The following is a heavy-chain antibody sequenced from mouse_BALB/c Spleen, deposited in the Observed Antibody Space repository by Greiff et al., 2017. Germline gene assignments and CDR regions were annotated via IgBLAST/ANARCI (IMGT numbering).Heavy chain of an antibody. CDR2: ILPGSGST. Sequence: QVQLKQSGAELMKPGASVKISCKATGYTFSSYWIEWVKQRPGHGLEWIGEILPGSGSTNYNEKFKGKATFTADTSSNTAYMQLSSLTSEDSAVYYCAREARRGDYAMDYWGQGTSVTVSS. V-gene: IGHV1-9*01. J-gene: IGHJ4*01. D-gene: IGHD2-14*01. CDR3: AREARRGDYAMDY. CDR1: GYTFSSYW.